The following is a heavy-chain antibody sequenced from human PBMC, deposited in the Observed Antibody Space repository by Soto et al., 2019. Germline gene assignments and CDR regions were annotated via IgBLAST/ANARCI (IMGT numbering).Heavy chain of an antibody. CDR2: ISYDGSNK. V-gene: IGHV3-30-3*01. CDR1: GFTFSSYA. D-gene: IGHD5-18*01. J-gene: IGHJ4*02. Sequence: ESGGGVVQPGRSLRLSCAASGFTFSSYAMHWVRQAPGKGLEWVAVISYDGSNKYYADSVKGRFTISRDNSKNTLYLQMNSLRTEDTAVYYGARDRGRGYSYGYVDYWGQGTLVTVSS. CDR3: ARDRGRGYSYGYVDY.